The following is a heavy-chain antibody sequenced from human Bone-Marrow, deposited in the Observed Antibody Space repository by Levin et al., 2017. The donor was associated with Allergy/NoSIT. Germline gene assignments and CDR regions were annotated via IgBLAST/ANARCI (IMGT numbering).Heavy chain of an antibody. Sequence: SETLSLTCSVSGASITSSSYYWGCIRQPPGKGLEWIGTIYHTGSADYSPSLKSRVTMSVDTSQNQFSLKMTSVTAAETAVYYCARRYYFFDNWGQGTLVTVSS. CDR1: GASITSSSYY. D-gene: IGHD3-10*01. CDR3: ARRYYFFDN. V-gene: IGHV4-39*07. CDR2: IYHTGSA. J-gene: IGHJ4*02.